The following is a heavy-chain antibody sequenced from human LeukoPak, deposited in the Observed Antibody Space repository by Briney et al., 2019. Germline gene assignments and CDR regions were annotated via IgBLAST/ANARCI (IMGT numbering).Heavy chain of an antibody. Sequence: AASVNVSCKASGYTFTSYGISWVRQAPGQGLEWMGWISAYNGNTNYAQKLQGRVTMTTDTSTSTAYMELRSLRSDDTAVYYCARRDYSNLYGMDVWGQGTTVTVSS. V-gene: IGHV1-18*01. CDR1: GYTFTSYG. J-gene: IGHJ6*02. CDR2: ISAYNGNT. CDR3: ARRDYSNLYGMDV. D-gene: IGHD4-11*01.